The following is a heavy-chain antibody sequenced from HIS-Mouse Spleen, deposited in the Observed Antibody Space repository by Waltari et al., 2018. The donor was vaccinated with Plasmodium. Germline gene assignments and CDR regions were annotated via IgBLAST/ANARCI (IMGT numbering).Heavy chain of an antibody. V-gene: IGHV4-39*01. CDR1: GGPISRSIYY. CDR3: ASLPRVEEVTTPFYYYYYGMDV. J-gene: IGHJ6*02. CDR2: IYYSGST. Sequence: LQLQESGPGLVKPSETLSPTRTVSGGPISRSIYYWGCSRQPPGKGLEWIGSIYYSGSTYYNPSLKSRVTISVDTSKNQFSLKLSSVTAADTAVYYCASLPRVEEVTTPFYYYYYGMDVWGQGTTVTVSS. D-gene: IGHD4-4*01.